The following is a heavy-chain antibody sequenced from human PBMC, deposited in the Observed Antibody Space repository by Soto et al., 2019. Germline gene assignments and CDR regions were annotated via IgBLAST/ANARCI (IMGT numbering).Heavy chain of an antibody. CDR3: AREGGESSDGLYYFDS. CDR1: GVTMSYGGYS. J-gene: IGHJ4*02. V-gene: IGHV4-30-2*05. D-gene: IGHD3-16*01. CDR2: ISHLETT. Sequence: PSETLSLTCSVSGVTMSYGGYSWSWIRQSPGKGLEWLGYISHLETTYYNPSLKSRLAISIDTSKNQFSLKLSSVTAADTAVYFCAREGGESSDGLYYFDSWGQGSLVTVSS.